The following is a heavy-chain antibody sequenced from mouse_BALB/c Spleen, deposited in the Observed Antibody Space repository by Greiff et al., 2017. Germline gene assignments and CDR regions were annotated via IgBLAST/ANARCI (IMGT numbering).Heavy chain of an antibody. CDR2: IYPGNSDT. D-gene: IGHD2-14*01. Sequence: EVQLQQSGTVLARPGASVKMSCKASGYSFTSYWMHWVKQRPGQGLEWIGAIYPGNSDTSYNQKFKGKAKLTAVTSASTAYMELSSLTNEDSAVYYCTRYYYRYENYAMDYWGQGTSVTVSS. CDR1: GYSFTSYW. V-gene: IGHV1-5*01. CDR3: TRYYYRYENYAMDY. J-gene: IGHJ4*01.